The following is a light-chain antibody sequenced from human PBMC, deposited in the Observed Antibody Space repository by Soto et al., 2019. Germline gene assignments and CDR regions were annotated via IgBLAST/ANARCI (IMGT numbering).Light chain of an antibody. CDR1: QSVSSNY. J-gene: IGKJ1*01. V-gene: IGKV3-20*01. CDR2: GAS. CDR3: QQYGSSQS. Sequence: EIVLTQSPGTLSLSPGERATLSCRASQSVSSNYLAWYQQKLGQAPRLLIYGASSRATGIPDRFSGSGSGTDFTLTISRLEPEDFAVYYCQQYGSSQSFGQGTKVASK.